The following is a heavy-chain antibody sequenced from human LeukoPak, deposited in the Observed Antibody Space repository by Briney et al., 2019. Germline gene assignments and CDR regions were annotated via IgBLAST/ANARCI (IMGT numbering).Heavy chain of an antibody. J-gene: IGHJ4*02. CDR1: GGSFSGYY. D-gene: IGHD4-17*01. CDR2: INHSGST. CDR3: ARRVHYGDYLDY. Sequence: PSETLSVTCAVYGGSFSGYYWSWIRQPPGKGLEWIGEINHSGSTNYNPSLKSRVTISVDTSKNQFSLKLSSVTAADTAVYYCARRVHYGDYLDYWGQGTLVTVSS. V-gene: IGHV4-34*01.